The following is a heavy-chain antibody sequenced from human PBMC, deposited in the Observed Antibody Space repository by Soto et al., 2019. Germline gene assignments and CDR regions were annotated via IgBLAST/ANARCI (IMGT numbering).Heavy chain of an antibody. CDR2: IYWDDDK. J-gene: IGHJ3*02. Sequence: QTTLKESGPTLVKPTQTLTLTCTFSGFSLSTSGIGVGWIRQPPGKALEWLALIYWDDDKRYSPSLKSRLTITKDHSNNQVVLTMTNMDPVDTATYFGAHRRGAFDIWGQGTMVTVSS. V-gene: IGHV2-5*02. CDR1: GFSLSTSGIG. CDR3: AHRRGAFDI.